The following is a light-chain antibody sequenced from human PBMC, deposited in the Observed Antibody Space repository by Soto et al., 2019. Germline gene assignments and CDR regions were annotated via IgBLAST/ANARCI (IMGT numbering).Light chain of an antibody. CDR2: GAS. J-gene: IGKJ1*01. CDR1: QSVSSN. Sequence: EIVMTQSPATLSVSPGERATLSCRASQSVSSNLAWYQQEPGQAPRLLIFGASDRATGIPDRFSGSGSGTDFTLTIDRLEPEDFAMYYCQQYSDSPPTFGQGTKVDIK. V-gene: IGKV3D-15*01. CDR3: QQYSDSPPT.